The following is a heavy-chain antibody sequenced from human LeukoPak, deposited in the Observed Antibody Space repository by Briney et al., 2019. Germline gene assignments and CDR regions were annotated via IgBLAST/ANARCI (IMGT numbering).Heavy chain of an antibody. V-gene: IGHV4-59*01. D-gene: IGHD6-19*01. CDR2: IRYSGRT. J-gene: IGHJ4*02. CDR1: DDSISRDF. CDR3: ARLPDVSGWPFDY. Sequence: SETLSLTCTASDDSISRDFWTWIRQPPGKGLEWIGYIRYSGRTEYNPSLKSRVTISIQTSKNQFSLKLTSVTAVDTAIHYCARLPDVSGWPFDYWGQGILVTVSS.